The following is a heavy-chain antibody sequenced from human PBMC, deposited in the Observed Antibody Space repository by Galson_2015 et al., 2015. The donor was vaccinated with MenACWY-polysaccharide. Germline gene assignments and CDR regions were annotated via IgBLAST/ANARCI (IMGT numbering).Heavy chain of an antibody. CDR3: AISRGFSSGWKYFDY. D-gene: IGHD6-19*01. J-gene: IGHJ4*01. CDR2: ISGTGDSI. V-gene: IGHV3-23*01. CDR1: GFTFSSNA. Sequence: SLRLSCATSGFTFSSNAMSWVRQAPGKGLEWVSAISGTGDSIRYADSVKGRFTISRDASKNTLYLQMSSLRAEDTALYYCAISRGFSSGWKYFDYWG.